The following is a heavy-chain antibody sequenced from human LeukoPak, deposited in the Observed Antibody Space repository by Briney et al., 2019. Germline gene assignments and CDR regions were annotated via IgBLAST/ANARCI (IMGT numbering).Heavy chain of an antibody. D-gene: IGHD3-16*01. CDR2: IYTSGST. CDR1: GGSISSGGYY. J-gene: IGHJ4*02. CDR3: ARSLDSLGWFDY. V-gene: IGHV4-61*02. Sequence: PSETLSLTCTVSGGSISSGGYYWSWIRQPAGKGLEWIGRIYTSGSTNYNPSLKSRVTMSVDTSKNQFSLKLSSVTAADTAVYYCARSLDSLGWFDYWGQGTLVTVSS.